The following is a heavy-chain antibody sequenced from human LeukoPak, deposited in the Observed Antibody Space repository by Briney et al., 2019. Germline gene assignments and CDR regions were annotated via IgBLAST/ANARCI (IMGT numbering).Heavy chain of an antibody. CDR3: AKARLGPYCGGDCYSDY. CDR2: ISGSGGST. Sequence: TGASLRLSCAASGFTFSSYAMSWVRQAPGKGLEWVSAISGSGGSTYYADSVKGQFTISRDNSKNTPYQQMNSLRAEDTAVYYCAKARLGPYCGGDCYSDYWGQGTLVTVSS. J-gene: IGHJ4*02. V-gene: IGHV3-23*01. D-gene: IGHD2-21*02. CDR1: GFTFSSYA.